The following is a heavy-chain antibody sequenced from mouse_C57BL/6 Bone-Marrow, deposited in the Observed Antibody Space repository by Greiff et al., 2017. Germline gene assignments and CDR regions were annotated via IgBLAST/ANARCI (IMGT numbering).Heavy chain of an antibody. CDR3: ARDDGYSWFAY. CDR2: IYPGGGYT. Sequence: QVHVKQSGAELVRPGTSVKMSCKASGYTFTNYWIGWAKQRPGHGLEWIGDIYPGGGYTNYNEKFKGKATLTADKSSSTAYMQFSSLTSEDSAIYYCARDDGYSWFAYWGQGTLVTVSA. D-gene: IGHD2-3*01. V-gene: IGHV1-63*01. J-gene: IGHJ3*01. CDR1: GYTFTNYW.